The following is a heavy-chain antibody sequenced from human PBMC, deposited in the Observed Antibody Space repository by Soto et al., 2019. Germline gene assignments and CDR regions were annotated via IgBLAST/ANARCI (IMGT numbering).Heavy chain of an antibody. D-gene: IGHD2-15*01. J-gene: IGHJ6*02. CDR3: ARDGDKYCSAGSGYSGYDYYAMDV. CDR1: GFTFSDYY. V-gene: IGHV3-11*06. Sequence: QVQLVESGGGLVKPGGSLRLSCAASGFTFSDYYMSWIRQAPGKGLEGVSYIGSSSTNTKYADSVKGRFTISRDNAKNSLYLQMNSLTAEDTAVSYCARDGDKYCSAGSGYSGYDYYAMDVWGQGTTVTVSS. CDR2: IGSSSTNT.